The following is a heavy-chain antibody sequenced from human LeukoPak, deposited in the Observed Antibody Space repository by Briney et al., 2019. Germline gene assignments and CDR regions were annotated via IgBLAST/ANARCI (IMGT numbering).Heavy chain of an antibody. CDR3: ARDRFGEFNFDY. V-gene: IGHV1-2*06. Sequence: GASVKVSCKASGYTFTGYYMHWVRQAPGQGLEWRGRINPNRCGTNYAQKFQGRVTMTRDTSISTAYMELSRLRSDDTAVYYCARDRFGEFNFDYWGQGTLVTVSS. CDR1: GYTFTGYY. D-gene: IGHD3-10*01. J-gene: IGHJ4*02. CDR2: INPNRCGT.